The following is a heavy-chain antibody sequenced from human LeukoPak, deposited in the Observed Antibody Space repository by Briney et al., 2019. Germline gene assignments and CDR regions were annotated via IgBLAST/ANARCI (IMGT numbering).Heavy chain of an antibody. V-gene: IGHV4-34*01. J-gene: IGHJ6*03. CDR1: GGSFSGYY. Sequence: SETLSLTCAVYGGSFSGYYWSWIRQPPGKGLEWIGEINHSGSTNYNPSLKSRVTISVDTSENQFSLKLSSVTAADTAVYYCAREYSSSSWLYGTGHYYYYYMDVWGKGTTVTVSS. CDR3: AREYSSSSWLYGTGHYYYYYMDV. CDR2: INHSGST. D-gene: IGHD6-6*01.